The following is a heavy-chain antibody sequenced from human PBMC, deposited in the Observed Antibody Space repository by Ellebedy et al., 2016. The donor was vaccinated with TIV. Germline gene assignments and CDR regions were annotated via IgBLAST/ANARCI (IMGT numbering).Heavy chain of an antibody. Sequence: ASVKVSXXVSGYTLTELSMHWVRQAPGKGLEWMGGLDPEDGETIYAQKFQGRVTITADESTSTAYMELSSLRSEDTAVYYCARGRISAFRGWYFDLWGRGTLVTVSS. V-gene: IGHV1-24*01. CDR1: GYTLTELS. D-gene: IGHD2/OR15-2a*01. CDR3: ARGRISAFRGWYFDL. J-gene: IGHJ2*01. CDR2: LDPEDGET.